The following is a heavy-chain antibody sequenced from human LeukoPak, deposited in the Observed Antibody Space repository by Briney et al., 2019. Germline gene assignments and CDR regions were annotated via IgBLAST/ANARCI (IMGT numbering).Heavy chain of an antibody. CDR2: IYHRGST. V-gene: IGHV4-38-2*01. J-gene: IGHJ4*02. D-gene: IGHD1-26*01. CDR3: ARGGSYYAFDY. Sequence: PSETLSLTCGVSGYSISSGYYWGWIRQPPGKGLEWIGSIYHRGSTYYNPSLKSRVTISVDTSKNQFSLKLSSVTAADTAVYYCARGGSYYAFDYWGQGTLVTVSS. CDR1: GYSISSGYY.